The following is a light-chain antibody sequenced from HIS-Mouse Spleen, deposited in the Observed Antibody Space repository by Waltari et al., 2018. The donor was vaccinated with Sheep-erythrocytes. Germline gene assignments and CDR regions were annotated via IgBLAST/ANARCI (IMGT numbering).Light chain of an antibody. J-gene: IGKJ4*01. V-gene: IGKV3-15*01. CDR2: GAS. CDR3: QQYNNWPLT. CDR1: QSVSSN. Sequence: EIVMTQSPATLSVSPGERATLSCRASQSVSSNLAWYQQKPGQAPRPRIYGASTRATGIPARCSGSGSGTEFTLTISSMQSEDFAVYYCQQYNNWPLTFGGGTKVEIK.